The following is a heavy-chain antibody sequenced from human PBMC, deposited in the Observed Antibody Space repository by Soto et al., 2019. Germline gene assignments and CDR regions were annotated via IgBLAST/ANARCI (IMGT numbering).Heavy chain of an antibody. CDR2: IIPIFGTA. CDR3: ASLPYYDSSGYYAFDI. D-gene: IGHD3-22*01. Sequence: SVKVSCKASGGTFSSYAISWVRQAPGQGLEWMGGIIPIFGTANYAQKFQGRVTITADESTSTAYMELSSLRSEDTAVYYCASLPYYDSSGYYAFDIWGQGTMVTVSS. CDR1: GGTFSSYA. V-gene: IGHV1-69*13. J-gene: IGHJ3*02.